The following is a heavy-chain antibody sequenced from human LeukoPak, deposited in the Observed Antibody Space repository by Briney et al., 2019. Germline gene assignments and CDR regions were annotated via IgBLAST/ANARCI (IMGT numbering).Heavy chain of an antibody. J-gene: IGHJ3*02. CDR2: FDPEDGET. D-gene: IGHD5-12*01. Sequence: ASVKVSCKVSGYTLTELSMHWVRQAPGKGLEWMGGFDPEDGETIYAQKFQGRVTMTEDTSTDTAFMELSSLRSEDTAVYYCATTYSGYGSGAFDIWGQGTMVTVSS. CDR3: ATTYSGYGSGAFDI. CDR1: GYTLTELS. V-gene: IGHV1-24*01.